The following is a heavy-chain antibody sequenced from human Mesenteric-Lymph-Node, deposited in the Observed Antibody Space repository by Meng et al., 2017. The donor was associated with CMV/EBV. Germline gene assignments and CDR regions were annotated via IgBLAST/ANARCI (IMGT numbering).Heavy chain of an antibody. CDR2: INAGGDNT. D-gene: IGHD5-12*01. CDR1: GGTFSTYS. J-gene: IGHJ1*01. Sequence: ASVKVSCKASGGTFSTYSINWVRQAPGQGLEWMGIINAGGDNTKYAQKFQGRVTMTRDTSTRTVYMELSSLRSEDTAVYYCARASNSGYDWVYFQHWGQGTLVTVSS. V-gene: IGHV1-46*01. CDR3: ARASNSGYDWVYFQH.